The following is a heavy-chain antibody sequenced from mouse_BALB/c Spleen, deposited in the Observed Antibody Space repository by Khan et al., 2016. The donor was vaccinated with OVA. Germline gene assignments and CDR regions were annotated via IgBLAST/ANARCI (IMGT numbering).Heavy chain of an antibody. Sequence: QVQLKQSGAELVKPGASVKISCKASGYTFTSYYMYWVKQRPGQGLEWIGGINPNNGDTHFNEEFKNKATLTVDKSSSTAYMQLSSLTSEDSAVYYGARSGYGNPFAYWGQGTLVTVSA. J-gene: IGHJ3*01. D-gene: IGHD2-1*01. V-gene: IGHV1S81*02. CDR2: INPNNGDT. CDR3: ARSGYGNPFAY. CDR1: GYTFTSYY.